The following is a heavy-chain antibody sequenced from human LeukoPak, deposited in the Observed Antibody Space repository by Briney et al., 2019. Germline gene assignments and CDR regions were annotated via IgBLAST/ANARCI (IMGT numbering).Heavy chain of an antibody. J-gene: IGHJ4*02. CDR3: ARRDVGFDY. D-gene: IGHD1-26*01. CDR2: IYYSGST. V-gene: IGHV4-59*08. CDR1: GGSISNYY. Sequence: PSETLSLTCTVSGGSISNYYWSWIRQPLGKGLEWIGCIYYSGSTNYNPSLNSRVTISLDTSKNQFSLKLSSVTAADTAVYYCARRDVGFDYWGQGILVTVSS.